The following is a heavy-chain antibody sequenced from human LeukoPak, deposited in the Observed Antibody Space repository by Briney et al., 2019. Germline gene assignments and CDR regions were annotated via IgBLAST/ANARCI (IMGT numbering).Heavy chain of an antibody. CDR3: ARERWLPYYFDY. CDR2: ISSSGSTI. J-gene: IGHJ4*02. V-gene: IGHV3-48*03. CDR1: GFTFSSYE. Sequence: GGSLRLSCAASGFTFSSYEMKWVRQAPGKGLEWVSYISSSGSTIYYADSVKGRFTISRDNAKNSLYLQMNSLRAEDTAAYYCARERWLPYYFDYWGQGTLVTVSS. D-gene: IGHD5-24*01.